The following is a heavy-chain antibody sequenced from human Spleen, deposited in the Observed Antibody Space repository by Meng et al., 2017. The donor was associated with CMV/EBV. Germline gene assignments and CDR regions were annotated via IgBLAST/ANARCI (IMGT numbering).Heavy chain of an antibody. CDR1: GFIFGSFA. Sequence: GESLKISCAASGFIFGSFAMNWVRQAPGKGLEWVSYISSSGSTIYYADSVKGRFTISRDNAKNSLYLQMNSLRAEDTAVYYCARKVRFDPWGQGTLVTVSS. J-gene: IGHJ5*02. D-gene: IGHD2-21*01. V-gene: IGHV3-48*03. CDR3: ARKVRFDP. CDR2: ISSSGSTI.